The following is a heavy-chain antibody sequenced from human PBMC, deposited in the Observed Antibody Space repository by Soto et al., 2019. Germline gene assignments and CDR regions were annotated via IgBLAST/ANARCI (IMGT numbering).Heavy chain of an antibody. Sequence: ASVKVSCKASGGAFRNSVISWVRQAPGQGLEWMGGNIPTFGTTHYAQKFQGRVTIIADESTSTVYMELANLRSDDTAVYYCARAPLLVGETIYENYFDYWGQGTLVTVSS. CDR2: NIPTFGTT. CDR3: ARAPLLVGETIYENYFDY. D-gene: IGHD3-10*01. CDR1: GGAFRNSV. V-gene: IGHV1-69*13. J-gene: IGHJ4*02.